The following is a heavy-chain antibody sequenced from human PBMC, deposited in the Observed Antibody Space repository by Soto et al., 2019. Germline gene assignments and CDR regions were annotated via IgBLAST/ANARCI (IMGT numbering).Heavy chain of an antibody. V-gene: IGHV1-2*04. Sequence: ASVKVSCKASGYTFTGYYMHWVRQAPGQGLEWMGWINPNSGGTNYAQKFQGWVTMTRDTSISTAYMELSRLRSGDTAVYYCARGLGNSNYENFYYYYGMDVRGQGTTVTVSS. D-gene: IGHD4-4*01. CDR1: GYTFTGYY. J-gene: IGHJ6*02. CDR3: ARGLGNSNYENFYYYYGMDV. CDR2: INPNSGGT.